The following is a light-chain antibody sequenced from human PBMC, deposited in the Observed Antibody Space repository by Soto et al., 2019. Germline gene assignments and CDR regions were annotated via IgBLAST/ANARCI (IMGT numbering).Light chain of an antibody. CDR3: GTWDSSLSAHV. Sequence: QSVLTQSPSVSAAPGQKVTISCFGSSSNIGNNYVSWYQQLPGTAPKLLIYENNKRPSGIPDRFSGSKSGTSATLGITGLQTGDEADYYCGTWDSSLSAHVFATGTKVTVL. CDR2: ENN. CDR1: SSNIGNNY. J-gene: IGLJ1*01. V-gene: IGLV1-51*02.